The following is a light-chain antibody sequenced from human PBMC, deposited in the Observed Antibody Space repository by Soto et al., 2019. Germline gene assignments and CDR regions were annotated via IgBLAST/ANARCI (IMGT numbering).Light chain of an antibody. CDR3: QQFSSYPLT. Sequence: ENVLTQSPGTLSLAPCERATGFWRASQSFSSSSLAWSQQQPGQAPRLLMYGASSRATGIPDRFSGSGSGTDFTLNIRTLEPEDFAVYYCQQFSSYPLTFGGGT. CDR1: QSFSSSS. J-gene: IGKJ4*01. CDR2: GAS. V-gene: IGKV3-20*01.